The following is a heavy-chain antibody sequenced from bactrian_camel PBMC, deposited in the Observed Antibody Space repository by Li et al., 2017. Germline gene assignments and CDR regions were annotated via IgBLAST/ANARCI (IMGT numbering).Heavy chain of an antibody. V-gene: IGHV3S6*01. CDR3: VKHWDA. D-gene: IGHD1*01. CDR1: GFTFSNYG. CDR2: ISPNGITT. Sequence: QVQLVESGGGLVQPGGSLRLSCAASGFTFSNYGMIWVRQAPGKGLEWLCDISPNGITTNFNDSLKGRFAISRDNAKNTVYLQLSALKTEDTATYYCVKHWDAWGRGTQVTVS. J-gene: IGHJ6*01.